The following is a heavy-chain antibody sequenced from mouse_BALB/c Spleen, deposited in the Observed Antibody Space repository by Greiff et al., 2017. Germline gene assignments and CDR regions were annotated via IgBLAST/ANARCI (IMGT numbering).Heavy chain of an antibody. CDR2: ILPGSGST. CDR1: GYTFSSYW. CDR3: ARGGISLKAWFAY. V-gene: IGHV1-9*01. Sequence: VKLQESGAELMKPGASVKISCKATGYTFSSYWIEWVKQRPGHGLEWIGEILPGSGSTNYNEKFKGKATFTADTSSNTAYMQLSSLTSEDSAVYYCARGGISLKAWFAYWGQGTLVTVSA. J-gene: IGHJ3*01.